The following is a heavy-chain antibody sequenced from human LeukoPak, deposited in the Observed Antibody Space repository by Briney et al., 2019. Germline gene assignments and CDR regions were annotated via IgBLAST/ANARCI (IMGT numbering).Heavy chain of an antibody. J-gene: IGHJ4*02. V-gene: IGHV4-4*07. CDR3: ARTQLNPDTARYYFDY. Sequence: SETLSLTCTVSGGSISSYYWSWIRQPAGKGLEWIGRIYTSGSTNYNPSLKSRVTMSVDTSKNQFSLKLSSVTAADTAVYYCARTQLNPDTARYYFDYWGQGTLATVSS. D-gene: IGHD2-2*01. CDR2: IYTSGST. CDR1: GGSISSYY.